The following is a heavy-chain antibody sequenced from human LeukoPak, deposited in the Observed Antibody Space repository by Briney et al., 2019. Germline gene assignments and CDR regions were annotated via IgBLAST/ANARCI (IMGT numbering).Heavy chain of an antibody. D-gene: IGHD2-21*02. CDR2: INHSGST. J-gene: IGHJ6*02. V-gene: IGHV4-34*01. Sequence: PSETLSLTCAVYGGSFSGYYWSWIRQPPGKGLEWIGEINHSGSTNYNPSLKSRVTISVDTSKNQFSLNLSSVTAADTAVYYCARDRVLVTAYYGMDVWGQGTTVTVSS. CDR3: ARDRVLVTAYYGMDV. CDR1: GGSFSGYY.